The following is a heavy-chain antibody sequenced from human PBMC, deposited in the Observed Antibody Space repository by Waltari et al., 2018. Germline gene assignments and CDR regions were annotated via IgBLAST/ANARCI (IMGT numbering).Heavy chain of an antibody. CDR3: ARDVGLGKPDY. CDR1: GFVFSELT. CDR2: ISRSGSNI. D-gene: IGHD7-27*01. J-gene: IGHJ4*02. V-gene: IGHV3-21*06. Sequence: EVQLVESGGGPVKPGGSRRPSSAASGFVFSELTMIWVRQAPGKGLEWVSFISRSGSNIYYADSVKGRFTISRDNDKNTLFLQMDSLTAEDTAVYYCARDVGLGKPDYWGQGTLVTVSS.